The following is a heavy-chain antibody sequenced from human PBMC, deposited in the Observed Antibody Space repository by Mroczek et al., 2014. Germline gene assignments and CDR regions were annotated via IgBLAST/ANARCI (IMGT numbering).Heavy chain of an antibody. J-gene: IGHJ5*02. CDR2: IHTDGSVT. CDR3: ARDYGGNSFWFDP. CDR1: GFTFSNYW. Sequence: VQLVQSGGGLVQPRGSLRLSCAASGFTFSNYWMHWVRQPPGKGLVWVSRIHTDGSVTTYADPVKGRVTISRDNAKNTLYLQMNSLRAEDTAVYYCARDYGGNSFWFDPWGQGTLVTVSS. V-gene: IGHV3-74*01. D-gene: IGHD4-23*01.